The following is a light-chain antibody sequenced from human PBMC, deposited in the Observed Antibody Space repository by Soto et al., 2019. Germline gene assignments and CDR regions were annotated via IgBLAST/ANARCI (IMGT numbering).Light chain of an antibody. Sequence: EIVMTQSPATLSVSPGERATLSCRASQDININLAWYQQKAGQAPRLLIYSASTRAAGIPARFSGNGSETDFTLTLDSLKSEDLEVYYCQQYDNWPPYTFGQGTRLEIK. V-gene: IGKV3-15*01. CDR1: QDININ. CDR2: SAS. CDR3: QQYDNWPPYT. J-gene: IGKJ2*01.